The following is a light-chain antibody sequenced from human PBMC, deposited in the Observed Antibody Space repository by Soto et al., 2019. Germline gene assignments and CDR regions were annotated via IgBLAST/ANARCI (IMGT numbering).Light chain of an antibody. CDR3: SSYAASNNFYFV. J-gene: IGLJ3*02. CDR2: EVT. V-gene: IGLV2-8*01. CDR1: SSDVGGYNY. Sequence: QSALTQPPSASGSPGQSVTISCTGTSSDVGGYNYVYWYQQYPGRAPKLMIYEVTKRPSGVPDRFSGSKSGNTASLTVSGLQADDEADYYCSSYAASNNFYFVFGGGTKLTVL.